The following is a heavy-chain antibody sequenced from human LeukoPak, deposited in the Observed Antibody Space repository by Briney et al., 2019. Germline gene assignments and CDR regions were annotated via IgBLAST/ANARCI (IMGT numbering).Heavy chain of an antibody. D-gene: IGHD5-18*01. CDR3: ARVYSYGYVNY. J-gene: IGHJ4*02. V-gene: IGHV4-34*01. Sequence: PSETLSLTCTVSGGSISSYYWSWIRQPPGKGLEWIGEINHSGSTNYNPSLKSRVTISVDTSKNQFSLKLSSVTAADTAVYYCARVYSYGYVNYWGQGTLVTVSS. CDR2: INHSGST. CDR1: GGSISSYY.